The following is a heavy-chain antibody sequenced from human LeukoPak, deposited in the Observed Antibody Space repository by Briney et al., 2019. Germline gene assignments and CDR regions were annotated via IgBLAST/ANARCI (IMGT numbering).Heavy chain of an antibody. CDR3: ARGVYYFDY. V-gene: IGHV4-59*01. J-gene: IGHJ4*02. D-gene: IGHD6-13*01. Sequence: PETLSLTCTVSGGSISSYYWSWIRQPPGKGLEWIGYIYYSGSTNYNPSLKGRVTISVDTSKNQFSLKLSSVTAADTAVYYCARGVYYFDYWGQGTLVTVSS. CDR1: GGSISSYY. CDR2: IYYSGST.